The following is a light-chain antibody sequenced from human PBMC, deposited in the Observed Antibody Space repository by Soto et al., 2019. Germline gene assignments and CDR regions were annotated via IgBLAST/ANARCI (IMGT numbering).Light chain of an antibody. V-gene: IGLV4-60*02. CDR3: ETWDFNTRV. J-gene: IGLJ3*02. CDR1: SGHSSYI. CDR2: LEGSGSY. Sequence: QPVLTQSSSASASLGSSVKLTCTLSSGHSSYIIAWHQQQPGKAPRYLMKLEGSGSYNKGSEVPDRFSGSSSGADRYLTTSNLQFEDEADYYCETWDFNTRVFGGGTKLTVL.